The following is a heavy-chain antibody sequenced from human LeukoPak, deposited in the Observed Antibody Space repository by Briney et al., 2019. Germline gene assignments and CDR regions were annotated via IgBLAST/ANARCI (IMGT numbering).Heavy chain of an antibody. Sequence: GESLKISCKGSGFNFGNYWIGWVRQMPGKGLEWMGIIYPGDSDTRYSPSFQGRVTMSVDKSNSTAYLQWSTLRASDTAMYYCARWGGYNFRYFEDWGQGTLVTVSS. CDR1: GFNFGNYW. CDR2: IYPGDSDT. D-gene: IGHD5-24*01. CDR3: ARWGGYNFRYFED. J-gene: IGHJ1*01. V-gene: IGHV5-51*01.